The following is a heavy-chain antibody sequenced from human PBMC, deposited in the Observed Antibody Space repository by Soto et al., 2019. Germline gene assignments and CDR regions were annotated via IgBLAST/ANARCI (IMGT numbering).Heavy chain of an antibody. V-gene: IGHV4-4*07. J-gene: IGHJ4*02. D-gene: IGHD1-26*01. Sequence: QVQLQESGPGLVKPSETLSLTCTVSGDSMTKYYWSWIRQPAGKGLEWIGRIYTSGSTNYNPSLKSRVTMSIDTSNNHFSLKLKSVTAADTAVYYCASTVGAAYSVDFWGQGALVTVSS. CDR3: ASTVGAAYSVDF. CDR2: IYTSGST. CDR1: GDSMTKYY.